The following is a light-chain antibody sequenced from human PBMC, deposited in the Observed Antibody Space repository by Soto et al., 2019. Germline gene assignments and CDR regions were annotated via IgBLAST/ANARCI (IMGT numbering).Light chain of an antibody. CDR2: KVS. V-gene: IGKV2-30*02. CDR1: QSLLQMDGDIY. CDR3: MQGTHWPLT. J-gene: IGKJ5*01. Sequence: VAMTQSPLSLPTTLGPAASICFTSSQSLLQMDGDIYLNWFQQRPGQSPRRLIYKVSKGDSGVPGRFSGSWSGTDFTMKISRVEAEDVGVYCCMQGTHWPLTFGQGTRLEI.